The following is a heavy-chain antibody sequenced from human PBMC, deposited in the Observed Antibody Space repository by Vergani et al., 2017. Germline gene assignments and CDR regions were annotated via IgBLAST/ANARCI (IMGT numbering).Heavy chain of an antibody. J-gene: IGHJ5*02. V-gene: IGHV3-30*02. CDR1: GFTFSSYG. D-gene: IGHD1-14*01. Sequence: QVQLVESGGGVVQPGGSLRLSCAASGFTFSSYGMHWVRQAPGKGLEWVAFIRYDGSNKYYADSVKGRFTISRDNSKNTMYLQMNSLRDEDTGVYYCARDLRLLYNRFDPWGQGTLVTVSS. CDR3: ARDLRLLYNRFDP. CDR2: IRYDGSNK.